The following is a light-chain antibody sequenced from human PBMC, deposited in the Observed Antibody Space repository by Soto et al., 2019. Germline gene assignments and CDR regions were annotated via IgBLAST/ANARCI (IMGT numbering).Light chain of an antibody. J-gene: IGKJ1*01. CDR3: QQYNSYWT. V-gene: IGKV1-5*03. CDR1: QSIRSW. CDR2: KAT. Sequence: DIQMTQSPSTLSASVGDRVTITCRASQSIRSWLAWYQQKPGKAPKLLIYKATSLESGVPSRFSGSGSGTEFTLTISSLQPDDCATYYCQQYNSYWTFRQGTKVEIK.